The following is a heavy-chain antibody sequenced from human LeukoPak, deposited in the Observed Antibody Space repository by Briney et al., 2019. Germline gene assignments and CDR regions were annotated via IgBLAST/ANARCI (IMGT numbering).Heavy chain of an antibody. Sequence: SETLTLTCAVSGGSFSGYYWHWIRQPPGKGLEWIGEINHSGSTNYNPSLKSRVTISVDTSKNQFSLKVSSVTAADTAVYYCARLTYYYDSSGRDEYYFDYWGQGTLVTVSS. D-gene: IGHD3-22*01. V-gene: IGHV4-34*01. CDR2: INHSGST. CDR3: ARLTYYYDSSGRDEYYFDY. J-gene: IGHJ4*02. CDR1: GGSFSGYY.